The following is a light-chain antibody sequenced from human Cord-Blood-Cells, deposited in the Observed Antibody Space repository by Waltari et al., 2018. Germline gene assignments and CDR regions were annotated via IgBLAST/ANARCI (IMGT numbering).Light chain of an antibody. CDR2: GAS. CDR3: QQYGSSQIT. CDR1: QSVSSSY. J-gene: IGKJ5*01. Sequence: EIVLTQSPGTLSLSPGERATLSCRASQSVSSSYLAWYQPKPGQAPRLLIYGASSRATGIPDRFSGSGSGTDFTLTISRLEPEDFAVYYCQQYGSSQITFGQGTRLEIK. V-gene: IGKV3-20*01.